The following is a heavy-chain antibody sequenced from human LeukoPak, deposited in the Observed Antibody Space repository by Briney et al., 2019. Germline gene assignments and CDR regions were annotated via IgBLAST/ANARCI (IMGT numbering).Heavy chain of an antibody. D-gene: IGHD1-26*01. CDR1: GGSISSYH. CDR2: IYYSGST. V-gene: IGHV4-59*08. CDR3: ARGVWEPYY. Sequence: PSETLSLTCTVSGGSISSYHWSWVRQPPVKGLEWIGYIYYSGSTNYNPSLKSRVTISVDMSKNQFSLKLSSVTAADTAVYFCARGVWEPYYWGQGTLVTVSS. J-gene: IGHJ4*02.